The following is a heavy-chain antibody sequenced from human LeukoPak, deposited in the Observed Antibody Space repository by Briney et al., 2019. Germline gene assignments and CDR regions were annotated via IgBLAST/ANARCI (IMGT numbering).Heavy chain of an antibody. J-gene: IGHJ5*02. Sequence: ASVKVSCKASGGTFSSYAISWVRQAPGQGLEWMGRIIPIFGTANYAQKFQGRVTITTDESTTTAYMELRSLRSEDTAVYYCTRELEGWDYSPGNWFDPWGQGTLVTVSS. CDR2: IIPIFGTA. D-gene: IGHD4-11*01. CDR3: TRELEGWDYSPGNWFDP. V-gene: IGHV1-69*05. CDR1: GGTFSSYA.